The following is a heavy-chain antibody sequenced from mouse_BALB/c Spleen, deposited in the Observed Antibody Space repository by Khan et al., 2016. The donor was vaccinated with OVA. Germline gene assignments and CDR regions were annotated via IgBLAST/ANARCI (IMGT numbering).Heavy chain of an antibody. V-gene: IGHV1S41*01. CDR3: AISNYYGRGLYAMDY. CDR2: IGPGSGSV. Sequence: DLVEPGASVKLSCKASGYTFTSYWINWIKKRPGQGLEIIGQIGPGSGSVYYHVLFMGKATLTVDSSSTSVYILLSSLSSEESAVYFCAISNYYGRGLYAMDYWGQGTSVTVSA. D-gene: IGHD1-1*01. J-gene: IGHJ4*01. CDR1: GYTFTSYW.